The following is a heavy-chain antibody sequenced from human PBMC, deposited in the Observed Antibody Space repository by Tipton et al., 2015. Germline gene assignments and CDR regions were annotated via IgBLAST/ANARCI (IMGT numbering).Heavy chain of an antibody. CDR2: IYYSGTT. J-gene: IGHJ4*02. D-gene: IGHD6-25*01. V-gene: IGHV4-31*11. Sequence: LRLSCAVSGGSIRTSLHYWAWIRQQPGKGLEWIGYIYYSGTTYYSPSVKSRLSISLDTSRNHFSLDLTSVTAADSAVYYCAGSADTYFDSWGQGTLVTVSS. CDR1: GGSIRTSLHY. CDR3: AGSADTYFDS.